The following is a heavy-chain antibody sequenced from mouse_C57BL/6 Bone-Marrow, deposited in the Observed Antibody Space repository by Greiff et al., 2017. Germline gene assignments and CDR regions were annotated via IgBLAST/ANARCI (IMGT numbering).Heavy chain of an antibody. CDR2: ISSGSSTI. J-gene: IGHJ2*01. D-gene: IGHD1-1*01. CDR3: ARGYYALDY. V-gene: IGHV5-17*01. CDR1: GFTFSDYG. Sequence: EVQLQESGGGLVKPGGSLKLSCAASGFTFSDYGMHWVRQAPEKGLEWVAYISSGSSTIYYADTVKGRFTISRDNAKNTLFLQMTSLRSEDTAMYYCARGYYALDYWGQGTTLTVSS.